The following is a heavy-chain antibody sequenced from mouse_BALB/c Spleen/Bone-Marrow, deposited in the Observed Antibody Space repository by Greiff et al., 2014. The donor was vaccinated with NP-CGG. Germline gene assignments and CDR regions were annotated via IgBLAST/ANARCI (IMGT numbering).Heavy chain of an antibody. J-gene: IGHJ2*01. CDR1: GYTFSNSW. CDR3: ARRGYGSSFDY. D-gene: IGHD1-1*01. Sequence: QVHVKQSGAELARPGASVKLSCKASGYTFSNSWMQWVKQRPGQGLDWIGTIYPGDGDTRYTQKFEGKATLTADKSSSTVYMQLSSLTSDDSAVYYCARRGYGSSFDYWGQGTTLTVSS. CDR2: IYPGDGDT. V-gene: IGHV1-87*01.